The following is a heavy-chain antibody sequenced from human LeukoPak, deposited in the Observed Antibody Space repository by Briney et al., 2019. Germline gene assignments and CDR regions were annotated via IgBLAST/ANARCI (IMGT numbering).Heavy chain of an antibody. J-gene: IGHJ6*02. V-gene: IGHV4-34*01. CDR1: GGSFSGYY. Sequence: SETLSLTCAVYGGSFSGYYWSWIRQPPGKGLEWIGEINHSGSTNYNPSLKSRVTISVDTSKNQFSLKLSSVTAADTAVYHCARVAYDYGSGSDYYYYGMDVWGQGTTVTVSS. CDR3: ARVAYDYGSGSDYYYYGMDV. D-gene: IGHD3-10*01. CDR2: INHSGST.